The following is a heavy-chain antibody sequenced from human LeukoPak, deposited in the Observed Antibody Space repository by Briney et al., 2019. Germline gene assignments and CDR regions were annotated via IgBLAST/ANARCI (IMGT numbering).Heavy chain of an antibody. V-gene: IGHV3-21*01. CDR3: AKDRLTYYYYGMDV. J-gene: IGHJ6*02. CDR1: GFTFSDYT. D-gene: IGHD2-15*01. Sequence: GGSLRLSCVASGFTFSDYTMNWVRQAPGKGLEWVACITTRSSYMYYADSVKGRFTISRDNAKNSLYLQMNSLRAEDTAVYYCAKDRLTYYYYGMDVWGQGTTVTVSS. CDR2: ITTRSSYM.